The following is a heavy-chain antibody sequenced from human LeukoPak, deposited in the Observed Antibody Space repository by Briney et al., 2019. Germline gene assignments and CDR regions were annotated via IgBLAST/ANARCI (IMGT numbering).Heavy chain of an antibody. D-gene: IGHD3-3*01. Sequence: PGGSLRLSCAASGFTFSSYGMHWVRQAPGKGLEWVAFIRYDGSNKYYADSVEGRFTISRDNSKNTLYLQMNSLRAEDTAVYYCAKDKYQLRFLEWFQPFDYWGQGTLVTVSS. J-gene: IGHJ4*02. CDR2: IRYDGSNK. CDR1: GFTFSSYG. CDR3: AKDKYQLRFLEWFQPFDY. V-gene: IGHV3-30*02.